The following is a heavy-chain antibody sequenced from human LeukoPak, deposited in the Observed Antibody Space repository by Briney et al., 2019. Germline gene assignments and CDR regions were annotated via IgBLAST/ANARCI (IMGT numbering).Heavy chain of an antibody. CDR1: GFTFSSYS. Sequence: GGSLRLSCAASGFTFSSYSMNWVRQAPGKGLEWVANINQDGSAEYYVDSVKGRFTISRDNAKNSLYLQMNSLGAEDTAVYYCARDTSRNDLDYWGQGTLVTVSS. CDR3: ARDTSRNDLDY. J-gene: IGHJ4*02. CDR2: INQDGSAE. D-gene: IGHD1-1*01. V-gene: IGHV3-7*04.